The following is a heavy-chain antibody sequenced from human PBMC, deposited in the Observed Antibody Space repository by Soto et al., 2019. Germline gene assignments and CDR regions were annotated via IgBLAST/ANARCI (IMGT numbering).Heavy chain of an antibody. V-gene: IGHV4-39*01. J-gene: IGHJ5*02. CDR3: ARRYDFWSGYYTGQGFDP. CDR2: IYYSGST. CDR1: GGSISSSSYY. D-gene: IGHD3-3*01. Sequence: SETLSLTCTVSGGSISSSSYYWGWIRQPPGKGLEWIGSIYYSGSTYYNPSLKSRVTISVDTSKNQFSLKLSSVTAADTAVYYCARRYDFWSGYYTGQGFDPWGQGTLVTVS.